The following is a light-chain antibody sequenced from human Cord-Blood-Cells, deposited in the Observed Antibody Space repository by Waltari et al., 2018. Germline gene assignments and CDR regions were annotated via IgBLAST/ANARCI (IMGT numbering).Light chain of an antibody. Sequence: QSVLTQPPSASGTPGQRVTISCSGNSSNIGSNTVNWYQQRPATAPKLLISSNKRPPSGVPDGFACSKSGTSASLAISGLQSEDGADYYGAEWDDSLNGPVFGGGTKLTVL. V-gene: IGLV1-44*01. J-gene: IGLJ3*02. CDR3: AEWDDSLNGPV. CDR1: SSNIGSNT. CDR2: SNK.